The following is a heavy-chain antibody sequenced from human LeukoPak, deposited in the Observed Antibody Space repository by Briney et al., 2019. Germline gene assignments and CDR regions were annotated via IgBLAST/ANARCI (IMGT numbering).Heavy chain of an antibody. CDR3: ARHGGYCSGGSCYSPYFDY. D-gene: IGHD2-15*01. CDR1: GGSISSYY. Sequence: PSETLSLTCTVSGGSISSYYWSWIRQPPGKGLEWIGYIYYSGSTNYNPSLKSRVTISVDTSKNQFSLKLSSVTAADTAVYYCARHGGYCSGGSCYSPYFDYWGQGTLVTVSS. J-gene: IGHJ4*02. CDR2: IYYSGST. V-gene: IGHV4-59*08.